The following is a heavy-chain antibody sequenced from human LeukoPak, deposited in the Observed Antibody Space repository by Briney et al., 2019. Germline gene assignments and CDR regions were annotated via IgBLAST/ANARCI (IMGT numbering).Heavy chain of an antibody. CDR3: AKGHRYSSGWYWSHWFDP. V-gene: IGHV4-59*12. CDR1: GGSISTYH. D-gene: IGHD6-19*01. Sequence: SETLSLTCTVSGGSISTYHWNWIRQPPGKGLEWIGYVYHSGSTNYNPSLQSRVTISVDTSKKQFFLRLSSVTAADTAVYYCAKGHRYSSGWYWSHWFDPWGQGTLVTVSS. J-gene: IGHJ5*02. CDR2: VYHSGST.